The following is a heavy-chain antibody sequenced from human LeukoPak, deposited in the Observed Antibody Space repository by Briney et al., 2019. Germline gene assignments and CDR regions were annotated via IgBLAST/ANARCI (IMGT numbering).Heavy chain of an antibody. Sequence: SVNVSCKPSGGTFSSYAISWVRQAPGHGLEWMGRIIPIFGIANYAQKFQARVTITADKSPVTASMELSSLRSEDTAVYYCASPLEDIVVVPAAHPEYYYYYGMDVWGQGTTVTVSS. CDR2: IIPIFGIA. J-gene: IGHJ6*02. V-gene: IGHV1-69*04. D-gene: IGHD2-2*01. CDR3: ASPLEDIVVVPAAHPEYYYYYGMDV. CDR1: GGTFSSYA.